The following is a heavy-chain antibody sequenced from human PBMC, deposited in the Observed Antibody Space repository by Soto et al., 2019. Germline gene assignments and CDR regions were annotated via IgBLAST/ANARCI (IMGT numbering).Heavy chain of an antibody. Sequence: SETLSLTCSVSGGSISSSTSYWGWVRQPPGKRLEWIGSLYYSASTSTGSTYYNPSLQSRVTISVDTSKNQFSLKLSSVTAADTAVYYCARGLGTVVTRAFDYWGQGTLVTVSS. V-gene: IGHV4-39*07. CDR3: ARGLGTVVTRAFDY. D-gene: IGHD2-15*01. CDR1: GGSISSSTSY. CDR2: LYYSASTSTGST. J-gene: IGHJ4*02.